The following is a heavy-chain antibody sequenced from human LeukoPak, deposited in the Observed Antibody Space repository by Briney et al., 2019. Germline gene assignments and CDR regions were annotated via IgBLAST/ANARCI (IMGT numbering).Heavy chain of an antibody. V-gene: IGHV4-4*07. CDR1: GGSISSYY. CDR2: IYTSGST. J-gene: IGHJ6*02. D-gene: IGHD6-19*01. Sequence: SETLSLTCTVSGGSISSYYWSWIRQPAGEGLEWIGRIYTSGSTNYNPSLKSRVTMSVDTSKNQFSLKLSSVTAADTAVYYCARRMLGIAVAVDDYYYGMDVWGQGTTVTVSS. CDR3: ARRMLGIAVAVDDYYYGMDV.